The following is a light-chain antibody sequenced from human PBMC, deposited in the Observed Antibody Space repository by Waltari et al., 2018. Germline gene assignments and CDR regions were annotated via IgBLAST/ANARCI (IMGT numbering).Light chain of an antibody. CDR3: QQYYSTPPT. J-gene: IGKJ4*01. CDR1: QSVLYSSNNKNY. V-gene: IGKV4-1*01. CDR2: WAS. Sequence: DIVMTQSPDSLAVSLGERATINCKSSQSVLYSSNNKNYLAWYQQKPGQPPKLLIYWASTRESGVPDRFSGSGSGTDVTLTISNLQAEDVAVYYGQQYYSTPPTFGGGTKVEIK.